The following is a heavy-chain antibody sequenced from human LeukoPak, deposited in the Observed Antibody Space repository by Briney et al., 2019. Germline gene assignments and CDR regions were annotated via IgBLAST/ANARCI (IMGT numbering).Heavy chain of an antibody. CDR1: GFTFSSYE. J-gene: IGHJ4*02. CDR2: ISSSGTTI. Sequence: GGSLRLSCAASGFTFSSYEMNWVRQAPGKGLEWVSYISSSGTTIYYADSMKGRFTISRDNAKNSLYLQMNSLRAEDTAVYYCAKDQCSGGSCYFVYWGQGTLVTVSS. D-gene: IGHD2-15*01. V-gene: IGHV3-48*03. CDR3: AKDQCSGGSCYFVY.